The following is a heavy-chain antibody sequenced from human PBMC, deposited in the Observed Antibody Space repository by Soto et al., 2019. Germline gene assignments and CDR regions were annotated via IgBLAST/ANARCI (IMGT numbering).Heavy chain of an antibody. CDR2: INWNSGSI. J-gene: IGHJ1*01. V-gene: IGHV3-9*01. Sequence: EVQLVESGGGLVQPGRSLRLSCAASGFTFDDYAMHWVRQVPGKGLEWVSGINWNSGSIGYGDSVKGRFAISRDNAKNSLHLQMNSLSAEDTAFYYCTRGPRASSGGTGAYWGKGTLVTVSS. CDR3: TRGPRASSGGTGAY. D-gene: IGHD2-2*01. CDR1: GFTFDDYA.